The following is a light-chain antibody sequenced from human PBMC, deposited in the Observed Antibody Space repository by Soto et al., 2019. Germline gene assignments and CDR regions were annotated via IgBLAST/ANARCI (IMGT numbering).Light chain of an antibody. V-gene: IGKV1-39*01. CDR1: QTINNY. CDR3: QQSYSAPFT. CDR2: TAS. J-gene: IGKJ3*01. Sequence: DIQMTQSPSTLSATVGDRVTIACRASQTINNYLNWYQQKPGKAPKLLIYTASSLQSGVPSRFSGSGSGTDFTLTIGSLKPEDFATYYCQQSYSAPFTFGPGTTVDIK.